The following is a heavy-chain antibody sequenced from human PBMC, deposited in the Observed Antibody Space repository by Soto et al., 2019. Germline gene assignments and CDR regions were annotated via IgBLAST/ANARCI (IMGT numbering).Heavy chain of an antibody. CDR2: IGTAGDT. V-gene: IGHV3-13*01. Sequence: GGSLRLSCAASGFTFSSYDMHWVRQATGKGLEWVSAIGTAGDTYYPGSVKGRFTISRENAKNSLYLQMNSLRAGDTAVYYCARALWTGSFDYWGQGTLVTVSS. CDR3: ARALWTGSFDY. J-gene: IGHJ4*02. CDR1: GFTFSSYD. D-gene: IGHD3-10*01.